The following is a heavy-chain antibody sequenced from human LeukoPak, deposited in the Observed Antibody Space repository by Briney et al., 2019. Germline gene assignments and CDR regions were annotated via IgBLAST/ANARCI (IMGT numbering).Heavy chain of an antibody. CDR2: IRYDGSTK. CDR1: GFTLICCG. CDR3: ARWNIAMDY. D-gene: IGHD5-18*01. Sequence: GGSLRLSCAASGFTLICCGMHWVRQAPGKGLEWVAFIRYDGSTKYYTDSVKGRFTISRDNAKNSLYLQMDGLRAEDTALYYCARWNIAMDYWGQGILVTVSS. V-gene: IGHV3-30*02. J-gene: IGHJ4*02.